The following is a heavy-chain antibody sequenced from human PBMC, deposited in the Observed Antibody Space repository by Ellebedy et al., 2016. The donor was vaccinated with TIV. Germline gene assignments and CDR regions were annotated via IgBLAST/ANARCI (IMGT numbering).Heavy chain of an antibody. D-gene: IGHD6-19*01. CDR2: ISGDGGSP. CDR1: GFTFSSYA. J-gene: IGHJ4*02. V-gene: IGHV3-23*01. Sequence: LSLTCAASGFTFSSYAMSWVRRAPEKGLGWVSAISGDGGSPYYEDSVKGRFTISRDNSKNTLYLQMHSLKAEDPVQYYCTNRDLYSSGWLFESWGQGSLVTVSS. CDR3: TNRDLYSSGWLFES.